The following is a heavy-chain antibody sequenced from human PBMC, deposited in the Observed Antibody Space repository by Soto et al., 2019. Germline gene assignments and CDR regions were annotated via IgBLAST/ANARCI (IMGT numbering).Heavy chain of an antibody. V-gene: IGHV4-4*02. CDR3: ARGIVTTRYYYYYYGMDV. CDR2: IYHSGST. J-gene: IGHJ6*02. Sequence: SETLSLTCAVSGGSISSSNWWSWVRQPPGKGLEWIGEIYHSGSTNYNPSLKSRVTISVDKSKNQFSLKLSSVTAADTAVYYCARGIVTTRYYYYYYGMDVWGQGTTVTVSS. D-gene: IGHD4-4*01. CDR1: GGSISSSNW.